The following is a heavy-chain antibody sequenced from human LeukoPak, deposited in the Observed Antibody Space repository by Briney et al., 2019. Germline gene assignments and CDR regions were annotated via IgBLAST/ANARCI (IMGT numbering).Heavy chain of an antibody. V-gene: IGHV1-24*01. CDR3: ATKQVWFREFPFDP. Sequence: ASVKVSCKVSGYTLTELSMHWVRQAPGKGLEWMGGFDPEDGETIYAQKFQGRVTMTEDTSTDTAYMELSSLRSEDTAVYYCATKQVWFREFPFDPWGQGTLVTVSS. D-gene: IGHD3-10*01. J-gene: IGHJ5*02. CDR1: GYTLTELS. CDR2: FDPEDGET.